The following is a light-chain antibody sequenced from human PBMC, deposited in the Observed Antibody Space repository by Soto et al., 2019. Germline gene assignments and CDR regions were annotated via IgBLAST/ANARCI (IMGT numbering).Light chain of an antibody. CDR2: LGS. J-gene: IGKJ2*01. CDR3: MQAHQTPYT. Sequence: DIVMTQSPLSLPVIPGEPASISCRSSQSLLHNNGNNYLAWYLQKPGQSPHLLIYLGSNRASGVPDRFGGSGSGTDFTLEITRVEAEDVGVYYCMQAHQTPYTFGQGTKLEIK. CDR1: QSLLHNNGNNY. V-gene: IGKV2-28*01.